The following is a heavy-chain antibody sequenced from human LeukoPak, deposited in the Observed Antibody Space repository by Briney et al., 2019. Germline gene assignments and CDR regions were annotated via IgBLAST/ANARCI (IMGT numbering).Heavy chain of an antibody. Sequence: SETLSLTCTVSGVSISSYYWSWIRQPPGKGLEWIGYIYYSGSTNYNPSLKSRVTISVDTSKNQFSLKLSSVTAADTAVYYCARNDLRGDYGAAKSLIDYYGMDVWGQGTTVTVSS. CDR1: GVSISSYY. V-gene: IGHV4-59*01. CDR2: IYYSGST. J-gene: IGHJ6*02. D-gene: IGHD4-17*01. CDR3: ARNDLRGDYGAAKSLIDYYGMDV.